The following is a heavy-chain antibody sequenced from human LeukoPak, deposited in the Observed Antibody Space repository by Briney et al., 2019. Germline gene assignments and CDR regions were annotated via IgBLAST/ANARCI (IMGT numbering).Heavy chain of an antibody. Sequence: GGSLRLSCAASGFTFSSYSMNWVRQAPGKGLEWVSSIIRSSSYIYYADSVKGRFTISRDNAKNSLYLQMNSLRAEDTAVYYCARVGYFDWLSRDYCYGMDVWGQGTTVTVSS. V-gene: IGHV3-21*01. CDR3: ARVGYFDWLSRDYCYGMDV. CDR2: IIRSSSYI. J-gene: IGHJ6*02. D-gene: IGHD3-9*01. CDR1: GFTFSSYS.